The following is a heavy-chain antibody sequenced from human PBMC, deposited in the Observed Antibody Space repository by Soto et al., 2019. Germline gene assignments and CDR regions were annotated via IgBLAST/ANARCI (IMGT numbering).Heavy chain of an antibody. D-gene: IGHD6-19*01. V-gene: IGHV4-59*01. CDR1: GGSINSFH. CDR2: IYNSGST. Sequence: LSLTCTVSGGSINSFHWNWIRQPPGKGLEWIGYIYNSGSTNYNPSLKSRVTISVDTSKNQFSLKVSSVTAADTAVYYCAREDASYSSPSGFDYWGQGTLVTVSS. J-gene: IGHJ4*02. CDR3: AREDASYSSPSGFDY.